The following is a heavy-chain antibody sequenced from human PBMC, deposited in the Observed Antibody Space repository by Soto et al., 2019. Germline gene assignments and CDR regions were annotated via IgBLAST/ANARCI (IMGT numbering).Heavy chain of an antibody. CDR1: GGSISSYY. CDR2: IYYSGST. CDR3: ARGPLIVVVPAAHFDY. Sequence: SETLSLTCTVSGGSISSYYWSWIRQPPGKGLEWIGYIYYSGSTNYNPSLKSRVAISVDTSKNQFSLKLSSVTAADTAVYYCARGPLIVVVPAAHFDYWGQGTLVTVSS. D-gene: IGHD2-2*01. V-gene: IGHV4-59*01. J-gene: IGHJ4*02.